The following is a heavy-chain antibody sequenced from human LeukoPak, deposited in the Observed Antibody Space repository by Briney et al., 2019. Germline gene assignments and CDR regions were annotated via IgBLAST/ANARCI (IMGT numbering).Heavy chain of an antibody. J-gene: IGHJ4*02. Sequence: GGSLRLSCAASGFTFTNFAVSWVRQAPGKGLEWVSTIGSSGDSTYYADSVKGRFTISRDSSKNTLYLQMNSLRAEDTAVYFCAKLGSSTVAFDHWGQGTLVTVSS. CDR2: IGSSGDST. CDR1: GFTFTNFA. CDR3: AKLGSSTVAFDH. V-gene: IGHV3-23*01. D-gene: IGHD6-6*01.